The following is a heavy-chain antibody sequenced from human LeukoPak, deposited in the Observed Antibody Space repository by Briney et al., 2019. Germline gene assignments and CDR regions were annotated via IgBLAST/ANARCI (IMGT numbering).Heavy chain of an antibody. CDR2: ISGSGGST. J-gene: IGHJ4*02. CDR1: GFTFSSYA. CDR3: AKDRGSYGDYGPYYFDY. Sequence: GGSLRLSCAASGFTFSSYAMSWVRQAPGKGLEWVSAISGSGGSTYYADSVKGRFTISRDNSKNTLYLQMNSLRAEDTAVYYCAKDRGSYGDYGPYYFDYWGQGTLVTVSS. D-gene: IGHD4-17*01. V-gene: IGHV3-23*01.